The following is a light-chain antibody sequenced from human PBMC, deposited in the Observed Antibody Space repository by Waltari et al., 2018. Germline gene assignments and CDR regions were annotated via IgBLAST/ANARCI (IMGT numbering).Light chain of an antibody. Sequence: QLVLTQSPSASASLGASVKLTCTLSSGHSSNVVAWLQQRPEKGPRYLMKVNSDGSNSKGDGIPDRFSGSSSGAERYLTISSLQSEDEADYYCQTGGHGTWVFGGGTKLTVL. CDR1: SGHSSNV. V-gene: IGLV4-69*01. CDR2: VNSDGSN. CDR3: QTGGHGTWV. J-gene: IGLJ3*02.